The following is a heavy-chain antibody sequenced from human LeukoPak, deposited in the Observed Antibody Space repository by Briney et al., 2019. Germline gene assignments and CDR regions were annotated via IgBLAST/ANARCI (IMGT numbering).Heavy chain of an antibody. Sequence: NPGGSLRLSCAASDFTFSRYSMSWFRQAPGEGLEWVSSISSGGHNIYYADPVKGRFTISRDNDKNSLYLQMNSLRVEDTAVYYCARDSSSALDYWGQGTLVTVAS. CDR2: ISSGGHNI. V-gene: IGHV3-21*01. J-gene: IGHJ4*02. CDR1: DFTFSRYS. CDR3: ARDSSSALDY. D-gene: IGHD6-6*01.